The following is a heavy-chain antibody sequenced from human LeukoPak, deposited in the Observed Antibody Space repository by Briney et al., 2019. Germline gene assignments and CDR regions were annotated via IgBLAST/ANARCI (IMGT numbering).Heavy chain of an antibody. CDR1: GGSISSYY. Sequence: PSETLSLTCTVSGGSISSYYWSWIRQPPGKGLEWIGYIYYSGSTNYNPSLKSRVTISVDTSKNQFSLKLSSVTAADTAVYYCATEFLEVESWGQGTLVTVSS. D-gene: IGHD5-24*01. CDR3: ATEFLEVES. J-gene: IGHJ4*02. V-gene: IGHV4-59*12. CDR2: IYYSGST.